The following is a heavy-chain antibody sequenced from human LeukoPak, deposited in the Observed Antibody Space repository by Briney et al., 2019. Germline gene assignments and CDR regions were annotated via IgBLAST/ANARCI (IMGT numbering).Heavy chain of an antibody. CDR1: GYTFTSYD. CDR3: ARQVSDYDFWSGYYPKGNWFDP. CDR2: INTNTGNP. J-gene: IGHJ5*02. V-gene: IGHV7-4-1*02. D-gene: IGHD3-3*01. Sequence: ASVKLSCTASGYTFTSYDINWVRQAPGPGREWMGWINTNTGNPTYSQGFTGRLVFSLDTSVSTAYLQISSLEAEDTAVYYCARQVSDYDFWSGYYPKGNWFDPWGQGTLVTVSS.